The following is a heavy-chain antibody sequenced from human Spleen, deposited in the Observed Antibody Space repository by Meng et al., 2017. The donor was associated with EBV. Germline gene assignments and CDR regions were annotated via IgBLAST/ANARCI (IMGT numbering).Heavy chain of an antibody. CDR2: VVPILDSA. D-gene: IGHD1-14*01. J-gene: IGHJ5*02. V-gene: IGHV1-69*06. CDR1: GGPLTSYV. CDR3: ARAGYNIHYPPVGP. Sequence: GLAGEVGDGVKTPGSLVKVSCKASGGPLTSYVISWVRQAPGLGLEWLGGVVPILDSAHYAQKFQGRVTITADKSTNTVYMELSSLRSDDTAVYYCARAGYNIHYPPVGPWGQGTLVTVSS.